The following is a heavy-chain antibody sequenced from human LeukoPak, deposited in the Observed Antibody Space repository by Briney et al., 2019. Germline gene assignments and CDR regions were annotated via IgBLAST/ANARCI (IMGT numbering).Heavy chain of an antibody. CDR1: GYTFTSYG. D-gene: IGHD4-17*01. J-gene: IGHJ4*02. Sequence: ASVKVSCKASGYTFTSYGISWVRQAPGQGLEWMGWISGYNGDTNYPQKLQGRVTMTTDTSTSTAYMELRSLRSDDTAVYYCARGGVDDYGDSEMIDYWGQGTLVTVSS. V-gene: IGHV1-18*01. CDR3: ARGGVDDYGDSEMIDY. CDR2: ISGYNGDT.